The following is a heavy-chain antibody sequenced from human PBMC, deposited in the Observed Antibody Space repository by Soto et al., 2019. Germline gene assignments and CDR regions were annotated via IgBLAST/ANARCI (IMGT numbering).Heavy chain of an antibody. CDR2: ISYDGSNK. V-gene: IGHV3-30-3*01. CDR1: GFTFSSYA. CDR3: ARERKYGSGSPSTYYYYYYGMDV. Sequence: GGSLRLSCAASGFTFSSYAMHWVRQAPGKGLEWVAVISYDGSNKYYADSVKGRFTISRDNSKNTLYLQMNSLRAEDTAVYYCARERKYGSGSPSTYYYYYYGMDVWGQGTTVTVSS. J-gene: IGHJ6*02. D-gene: IGHD3-10*01.